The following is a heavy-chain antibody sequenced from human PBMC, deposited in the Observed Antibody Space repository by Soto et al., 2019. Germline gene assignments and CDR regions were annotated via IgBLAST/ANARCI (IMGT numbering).Heavy chain of an antibody. CDR3: AKVVGKNWFDP. D-gene: IGHD2-15*01. Sequence: SETLSLTCSVSGDSISGYYWSWIRQSPGKGLEWIGYIYYTGNTYYNPSLKSRVTISVDTSKNQFSLNLTSVTAADTAVYYCAKVVGKNWFDPWGQGTLVTV. V-gene: IGHV4-59*01. J-gene: IGHJ5*02. CDR1: GDSISGYY. CDR2: IYYTGNT.